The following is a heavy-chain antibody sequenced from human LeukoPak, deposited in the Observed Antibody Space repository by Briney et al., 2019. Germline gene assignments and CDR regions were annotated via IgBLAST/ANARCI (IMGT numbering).Heavy chain of an antibody. CDR3: ARIMRDVGVRDY. CDR1: GFTFSNYW. J-gene: IGHJ4*02. V-gene: IGHV3-7*01. Sequence: GGSLRLSCAASGFTFSNYWMNWVRQAPGKGLEWVANINQDGSQKEYVDSVKGRFTISRDNAKNLLYLQMNSLRAEDTAVYYCARIMRDVGVRDYWGQGALVTVSS. D-gene: IGHD5-24*01. CDR2: INQDGSQK.